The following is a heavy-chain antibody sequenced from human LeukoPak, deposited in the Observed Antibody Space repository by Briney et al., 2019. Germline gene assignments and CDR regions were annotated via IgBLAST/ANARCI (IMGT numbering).Heavy chain of an antibody. V-gene: IGHV4-31*03. CDR3: ARPGWRGSGLLSYHLDY. J-gene: IGHJ4*02. CDR1: GGSISSGGYY. Sequence: PSQTLSLTCTVSGGSISSGGYYWSWIRQHPGKGLEWIGYIYYSGSTYYNPSLKSRVTISVDTSKNQFSLKLSSVTAAGTAVYYCARPGWRGSGLLSYHLDYWGQGTLVTVSS. CDR2: IYYSGST. D-gene: IGHD3-3*01.